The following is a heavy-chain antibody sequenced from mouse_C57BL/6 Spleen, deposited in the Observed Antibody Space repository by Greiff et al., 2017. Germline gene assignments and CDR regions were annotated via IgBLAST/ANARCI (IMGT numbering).Heavy chain of an antibody. CDR2: INPNNGGT. CDR1: GYTFTDSY. D-gene: IGHD2-4*01. Sequence: EVQLQQSGPELVKPGASVKISCKASGYTFTDSYLNWVKQSHGKSLEWIGDINPNNGGTSYNQKFKGKATLTVDNSSSPASMEIRSLTSEYSAVYYCASDYYDYACAYWGQGTLVTVSA. CDR3: ASDYYDYACAY. J-gene: IGHJ3*01. V-gene: IGHV1-26*01.